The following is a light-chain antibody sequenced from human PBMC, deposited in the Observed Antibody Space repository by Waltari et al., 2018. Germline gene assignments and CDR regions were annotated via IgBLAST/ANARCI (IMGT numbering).Light chain of an antibody. CDR1: DIGSKI. Sequence: SYVLTQAPSVSVAPGQTARITCGGNDIGSKIVNWYQQQPGQAPVLVLYDDRDRPSGVPDRCAGSNSGNTATRTVSGVEVGDEGDYFCQVCDTSGDPLVVFGGGTKLTVL. CDR2: DDR. V-gene: IGLV3-21*02. J-gene: IGLJ2*01. CDR3: QVCDTSGDPLVV.